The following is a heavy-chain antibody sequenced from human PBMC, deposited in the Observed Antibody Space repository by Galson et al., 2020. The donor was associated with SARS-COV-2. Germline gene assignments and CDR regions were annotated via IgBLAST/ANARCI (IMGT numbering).Heavy chain of an antibody. CDR3: AGSKEPPGVVSLGAFDY. D-gene: IGHD3-16*01. J-gene: IGHJ4*02. CDR2: IYSVSGGSI. Sequence: GESLKISCAASGFTVSTNYMTWVRQAPGKGLEWVSLIYSVSGGSIYYADSVKGRFTVSRDTSKNTLYLQMNSLRAEDTAVYYCAGSKEPPGVVSLGAFDYWGQGILVTVSS. V-gene: IGHV3-53*01. CDR1: GFTVSTNY.